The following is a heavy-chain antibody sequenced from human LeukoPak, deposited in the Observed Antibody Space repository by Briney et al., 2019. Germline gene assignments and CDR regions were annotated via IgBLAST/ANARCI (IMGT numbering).Heavy chain of an antibody. D-gene: IGHD2-2*01. J-gene: IGHJ6*03. V-gene: IGHV4-61*02. Sequence: SQTLSLTCTVSSGSISSGSYYWSWIRQPAGKGLEWIGRIYSSGSTNYNPSLKSRVSILVDTSTNQFSLNLSSVTAADTAVYYCAREGRYCSSISCSTYYYYYYMDVWGKGTTVTVSS. CDR3: AREGRYCSSISCSTYYYYYYMDV. CDR1: SGSISSGSYY. CDR2: IYSSGST.